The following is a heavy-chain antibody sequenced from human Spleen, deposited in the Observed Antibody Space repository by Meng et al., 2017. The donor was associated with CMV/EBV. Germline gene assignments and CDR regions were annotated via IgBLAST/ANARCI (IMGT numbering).Heavy chain of an antibody. Sequence: SGFTGSNAWMSWVRQAQGEGLEWVGRVKRKIDGETADYAAPVKGRFTISREDSENTLYLQMNSLKTEDTAVYYCSTGKTGVGAFDIWGQGTVVTVSS. J-gene: IGHJ3*02. CDR3: STGKTGVGAFDI. D-gene: IGHD3-10*01. CDR1: GFTGSNAW. CDR2: VKRKIDGETA. V-gene: IGHV3-15*01.